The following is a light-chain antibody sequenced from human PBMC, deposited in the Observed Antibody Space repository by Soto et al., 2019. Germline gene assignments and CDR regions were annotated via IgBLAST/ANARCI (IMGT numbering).Light chain of an antibody. CDR3: CSSGGSPTYV. J-gene: IGLJ1*01. Sequence: QSVLTQSPSASGSPGQSVTISCTGTSSDIGGYNSVSWYQQHPGKAPKVMIYDVTKRPSGVPDRFSGSKSGNTASLTVSALQAEDEADYYCCSSGGSPTYVFGTGTKVTVL. V-gene: IGLV2-8*01. CDR2: DVT. CDR1: SSDIGGYNS.